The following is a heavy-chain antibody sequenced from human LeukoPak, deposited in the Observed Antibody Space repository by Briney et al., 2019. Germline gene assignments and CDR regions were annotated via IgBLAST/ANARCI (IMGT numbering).Heavy chain of an antibody. D-gene: IGHD3-22*01. Sequence: GGSLRLSCAASGFTFNSYAMNWVRQAPGKGLEWVSTITGSGGGTYYADSVKGRFTISRDNSKNTLYLLMSSLRADDTAVYYCAKGSASSSGYHAVNWGQGTLVTVSS. J-gene: IGHJ4*02. CDR2: ITGSGGGT. CDR3: AKGSASSSGYHAVN. V-gene: IGHV3-23*01. CDR1: GFTFNSYA.